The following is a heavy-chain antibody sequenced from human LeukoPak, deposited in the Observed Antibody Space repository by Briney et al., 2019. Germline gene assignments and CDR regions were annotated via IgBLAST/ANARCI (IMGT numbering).Heavy chain of an antibody. J-gene: IGHJ3*02. V-gene: IGHV3-30*02. Sequence: PGGSLRLSCAASGFTFSTYAMHWVRQAPGKGLEWIAFIYYDGNNKNYADSVKGRFTISRDNSKSTLYLQMNTLRAEDTALYYCAKGGGRNIGDAFDIWGQGTLVTVSS. CDR3: AKGGGRNIGDAFDI. CDR2: IYYDGNNK. CDR1: GFTFSTYA. D-gene: IGHD1/OR15-1a*01.